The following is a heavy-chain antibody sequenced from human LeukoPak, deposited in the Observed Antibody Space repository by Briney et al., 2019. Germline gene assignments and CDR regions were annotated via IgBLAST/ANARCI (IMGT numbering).Heavy chain of an antibody. CDR3: ARGLAGPFYNYYNGMDV. CDR2: ISGSGGST. D-gene: IGHD3-10*01. V-gene: IGHV3-23*01. J-gene: IGHJ6*02. Sequence: PGGSLRLSCAASGFTFSSYAMSWVRQAPGKGLEWVSAISGSGGSTYYADSVKGRFTISRDNSKNTLYLQMNSLRAEDTAVYYCARGLAGPFYNYYNGMDVWGQGTTVTVSS. CDR1: GFTFSSYA.